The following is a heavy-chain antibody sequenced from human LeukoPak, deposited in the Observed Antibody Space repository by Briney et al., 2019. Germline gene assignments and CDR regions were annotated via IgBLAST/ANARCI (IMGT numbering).Heavy chain of an antibody. Sequence: RASVKVSCKVSGYTLTELSMHWVRQAPGKGLEWMGGFDPEDGETIYAQKFQGRVTMTRNTSISTAYMELSSLRSEDTAVYYCARVGYDYVWGSYRPDYWGQGTLVTVSS. CDR1: GYTLTELS. J-gene: IGHJ4*02. V-gene: IGHV1-24*01. CDR2: FDPEDGET. CDR3: ARVGYDYVWGSYRPDY. D-gene: IGHD3-16*02.